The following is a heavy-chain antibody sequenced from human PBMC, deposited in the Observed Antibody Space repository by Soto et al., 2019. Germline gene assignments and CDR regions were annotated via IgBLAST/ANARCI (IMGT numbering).Heavy chain of an antibody. V-gene: IGHV3-74*01. Sequence: VHLVESGGGLVQPGGSLRLSCAASGFNFTNHWMHWVSQAPGKGLVWVSRITSDGKSKAYAESVKGRFAISRDNAKNTVYLQMNGLTVEDAAVYYCARESDDWPLIWFDPSGQGTLVTGSS. J-gene: IGHJ5*02. CDR3: ARESDDWPLIWFDP. CDR1: GFNFTNHW. D-gene: IGHD3-9*01. CDR2: ITSDGKSK.